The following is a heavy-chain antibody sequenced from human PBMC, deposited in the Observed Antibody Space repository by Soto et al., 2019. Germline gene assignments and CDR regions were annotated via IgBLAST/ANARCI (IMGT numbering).Heavy chain of an antibody. Sequence: RGESLKISCKGSGYSFTSYWISWVRQMPGKGLEWMGRIDPSDSYTNYSPSFQGHVTISADKSISTAYLQWSSLKASDTAMYYCARHRDDYGDIDYFDYWGQGTLVTVS. CDR2: IDPSDSYT. J-gene: IGHJ4*02. D-gene: IGHD4-17*01. V-gene: IGHV5-10-1*01. CDR1: GYSFTSYW. CDR3: ARHRDDYGDIDYFDY.